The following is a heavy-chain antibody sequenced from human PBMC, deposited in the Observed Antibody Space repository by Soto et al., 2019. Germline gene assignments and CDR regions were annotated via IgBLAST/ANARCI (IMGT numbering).Heavy chain of an antibody. CDR3: ASYIDYSGYGGFEY. CDR1: GGSISSYY. CDR2: IYYSGST. V-gene: IGHV4-59*01. Sequence: TSETLSLTCTVSGGSISSYYWSWIRQPPGKGLEWIGYIYYSGSTNYNPSLKSRVTISVDTSKNQFSLKLSSVTAADTAVYYCASYIDYSGYGGFEYWGQGTLVTVSS. D-gene: IGHD5-12*01. J-gene: IGHJ4*02.